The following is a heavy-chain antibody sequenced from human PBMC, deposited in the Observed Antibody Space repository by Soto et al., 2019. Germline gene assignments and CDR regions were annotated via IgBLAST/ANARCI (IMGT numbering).Heavy chain of an antibody. V-gene: IGHV3-21*01. CDR2: VGRRSDI. Sequence: GGSLRLSCEASGFSFSTYSMHWVRQAPGKGLEWVSSVGRRSDIYYADSVKGRFTISRDNAKNSVSLQMNSLRDEDTAVYYCAREETAWPLAYGLDVWGQGTTVTVSS. D-gene: IGHD2-21*02. J-gene: IGHJ6*02. CDR3: AREETAWPLAYGLDV. CDR1: GFSFSTYS.